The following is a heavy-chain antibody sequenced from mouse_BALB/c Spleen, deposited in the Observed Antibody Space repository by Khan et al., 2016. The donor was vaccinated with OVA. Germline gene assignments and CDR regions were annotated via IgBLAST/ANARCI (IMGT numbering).Heavy chain of an antibody. J-gene: IGHJ2*01. CDR1: GYTFTDYS. CDR3: AIRDYFDY. V-gene: IGHV1S137*01. Sequence: VQLQESGPELVRPGVSVKISCKGSGYTFTDYSMHWVKQSHAKSLEWIGVISTDSVNTNYNQKFKGKATLTVDKSSSTAYMELARMTSEDSAIYYCAIRDYFDYWVQGTTLTVSS. CDR2: ISTDSVNT.